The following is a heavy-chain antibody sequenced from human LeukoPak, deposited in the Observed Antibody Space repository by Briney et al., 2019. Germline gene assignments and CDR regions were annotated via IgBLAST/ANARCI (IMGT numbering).Heavy chain of an antibody. CDR1: GFTFSDYY. J-gene: IGHJ4*02. CDR3: ARKGDIVVVPAAN. Sequence: GGSLRLSCAASGFTFSDYYMSWIRQAPGKGLEWVSYISSSGSTIYYADSVKGRFTISRDNAKNSLCLQMNSLRAEDTAVYYCARKGDIVVVPAANWGQGTLVTVSS. D-gene: IGHD2-2*01. V-gene: IGHV3-11*01. CDR2: ISSSGSTI.